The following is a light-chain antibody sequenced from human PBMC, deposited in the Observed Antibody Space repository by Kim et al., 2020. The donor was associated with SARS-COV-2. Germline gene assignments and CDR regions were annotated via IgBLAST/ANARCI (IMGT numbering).Light chain of an antibody. CDR1: TMDIVAFAF. J-gene: IGLJ3*02. CDR2: DVT. V-gene: IGLV2-14*03. Sequence: QSITFSCTGTTMDIVAFAFVSWYQQFPGKPPALLIYDVTTRPSGVSDRFSGSKSGNTASLTISGLQAEDEADYICCSHTNGGVHWVFGGGTKLTVL. CDR3: CSHTNGGVHWV.